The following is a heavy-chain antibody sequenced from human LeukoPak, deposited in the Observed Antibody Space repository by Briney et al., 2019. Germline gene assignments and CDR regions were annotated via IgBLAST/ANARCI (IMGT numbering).Heavy chain of an antibody. CDR3: ARDRGRYYMDV. Sequence: GGSLRLSCAASGFTFSNYDMHWVRQAKGKGLEWVSGIGTGGDIYYPGSGRGRFTISRKNAKNSLYLQMNSVRAGDTAVYYCARDRGRYYMDVWGKGTTVTISS. J-gene: IGHJ6*03. CDR2: IGTGGDI. V-gene: IGHV3-13*01. D-gene: IGHD6-25*01. CDR1: GFTFSNYD.